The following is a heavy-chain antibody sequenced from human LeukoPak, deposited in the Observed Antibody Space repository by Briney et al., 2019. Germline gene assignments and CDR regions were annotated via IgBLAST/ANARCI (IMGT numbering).Heavy chain of an antibody. D-gene: IGHD4-17*01. CDR3: SRRNNNGDTFDN. CDR1: GGSLNSDEYH. V-gene: IGHV4-30-4*01. J-gene: IGHJ4*02. CDR2: IFYSGST. Sequence: SETLSLTCSVSGGSLNSDEYHWSWIRQPPGKGLEWIGYIFYSGSTYYSPSLKSRLTIPLDMSRNQFSLQLTSVTAADTAVYYCSRRNNNGDTFDNWGQGTLVTVSS.